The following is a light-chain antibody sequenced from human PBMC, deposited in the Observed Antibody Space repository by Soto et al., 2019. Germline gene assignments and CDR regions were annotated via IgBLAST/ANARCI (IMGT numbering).Light chain of an antibody. CDR2: GAS. J-gene: IGKJ1*01. V-gene: IGKV3-15*01. CDR1: QSVNRN. CDR3: QQFNNWPTWT. Sequence: EIVMTHSPATLSVSPGERATLSCKASQSVNRNLAWYQQKPGQAPRLIIYGASTRADGIPDRFSGGGSGTELILTISGLQSADFAVYYCQQFNNWPTWTFGQGTKVDIK.